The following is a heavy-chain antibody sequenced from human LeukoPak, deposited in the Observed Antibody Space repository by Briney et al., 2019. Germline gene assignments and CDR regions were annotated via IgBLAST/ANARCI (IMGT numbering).Heavy chain of an antibody. J-gene: IGHJ4*02. D-gene: IGHD3-22*01. CDR2: IYYSGST. CDR3: ARGGRTYYYDSSGYALDY. CDR1: GDSISSSNYY. V-gene: IGHV4-39*07. Sequence: SETLSITCTVSGDSISSSNYYWGWIRQPPGKGLEWIGSIYYSGSTYYNPSLDRRITISVDTSKNQFSLKLTSVTAADTAVYYCARGGRTYYYDSSGYALDYWGQGTLVTVSS.